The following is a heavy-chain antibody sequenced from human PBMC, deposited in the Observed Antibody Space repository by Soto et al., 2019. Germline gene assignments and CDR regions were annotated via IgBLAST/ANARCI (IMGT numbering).Heavy chain of an antibody. D-gene: IGHD3-3*01. J-gene: IGHJ5*02. CDR2: ISGDGKAT. CDR3: AKITRS. V-gene: IGHV3-23*01. Sequence: EVPVLESGGGLVQPGGSLRLSCAASGFTISSSAMTWVRQAPGKGLEWISSISGDGKATYYADSVKGRFTISRDSSKTTLYLQMNGLRVEDTATYFCAKITRSWGRGTLVTVAS. CDR1: GFTISSSA.